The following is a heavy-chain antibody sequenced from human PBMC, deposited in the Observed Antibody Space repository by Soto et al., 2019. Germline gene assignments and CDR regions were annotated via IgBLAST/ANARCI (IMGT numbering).Heavy chain of an antibody. CDR1: GYTFTGYY. CDR3: ARVGSGGGYYYYYGMDV. D-gene: IGHD3-10*01. Sequence: QVQLVQSGAEVKKPGASVKVSCKASGYTFTGYYMHWVRQAPGQGLEWMGWINPNSGGTNYAQKFQGWVTMTRDTSISTADMELSRLRSDDTAVYYCARVGSGGGYYYYYGMDVWGQGTTVTVSS. J-gene: IGHJ6*02. CDR2: INPNSGGT. V-gene: IGHV1-2*04.